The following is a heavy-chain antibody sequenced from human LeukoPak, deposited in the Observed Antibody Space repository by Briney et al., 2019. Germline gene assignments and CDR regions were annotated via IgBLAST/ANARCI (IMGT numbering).Heavy chain of an antibody. Sequence: GGSLRLSCAASGFTFSSYAMSWVRQAPGKGLEWVSAISGSGGSTYYADSVKGRFTISRDNSKNTLYLQMNSLRAEDTAVYYCAKDKAITFGGVIVKAFDIWGQGTMVTVSS. D-gene: IGHD3-16*02. J-gene: IGHJ3*02. CDR2: ISGSGGST. CDR1: GFTFSSYA. V-gene: IGHV3-23*01. CDR3: AKDKAITFGGVIVKAFDI.